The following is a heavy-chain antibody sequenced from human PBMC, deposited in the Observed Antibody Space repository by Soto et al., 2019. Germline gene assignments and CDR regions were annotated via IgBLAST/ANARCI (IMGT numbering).Heavy chain of an antibody. D-gene: IGHD6-25*01. CDR3: ASGGRGYFDN. J-gene: IGHJ4*02. CDR1: EYTFTTYW. Sequence: GESLKISCKGSEYTFTTYWIGWVRQMPGKGLEWMGIVYPGDSDTRYSPSFQGQVTISADKSISTAYLQWNSLKASDTAMFYCASGGRGYFDNWGQGTLVTVSS. CDR2: VYPGDSDT. V-gene: IGHV5-51*01.